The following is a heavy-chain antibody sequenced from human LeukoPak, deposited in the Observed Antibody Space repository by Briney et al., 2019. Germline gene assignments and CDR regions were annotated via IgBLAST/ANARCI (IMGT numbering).Heavy chain of an antibody. CDR2: ISNSGSTV. D-gene: IGHD2-8*01. V-gene: IGHV3-11*01. CDR3: ALGTINKDYYFGMDV. CDR1: GFTFSDYY. Sequence: GGSLRLSCAASGFTFSDYYMTWLRQAPGKGLEWLSYISNSGSTVFYADSVKGRFTVSRDNAKRSLYLQIESLRDDDTAVYHCALGTINKDYYFGMDVWGQGTTVTVSS. J-gene: IGHJ6*02.